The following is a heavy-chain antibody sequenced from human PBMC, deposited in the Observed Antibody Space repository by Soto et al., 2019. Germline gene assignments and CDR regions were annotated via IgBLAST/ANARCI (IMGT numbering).Heavy chain of an antibody. CDR3: ARLNEYSYGVDY. D-gene: IGHD5-18*01. V-gene: IGHV4-39*01. CDR1: GGSISSSSYY. J-gene: IGHJ4*02. Sequence: QLQLQESGPGLVKPSETLSLTCTVSGGSISSSSYYWGWIRQPPGKGLEWIGSIYYSGSTYYNPSLKSRVTISVDTSKNQFSLKLSSVTAADTAVYYCARLNEYSYGVDYWGQGTLVTVSS. CDR2: IYYSGST.